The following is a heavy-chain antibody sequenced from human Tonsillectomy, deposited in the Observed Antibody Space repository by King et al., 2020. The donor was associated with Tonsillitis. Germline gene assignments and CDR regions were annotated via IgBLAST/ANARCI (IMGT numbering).Heavy chain of an antibody. V-gene: IGHV3-30*18. CDR3: AKAGDGWFGELPDY. Sequence: VQLVESGGGVVQPGRSLRLSCAASGFTFSSYGMHWVRQAPGKGLEWGAVISYDGSNKYYADSVKGRFTISRDNSKNTLYLQMKSLRAEDTAVYYCAKAGDGWFGELPDYWGQGTLVTVSS. J-gene: IGHJ4*02. D-gene: IGHD3-10*01. CDR2: ISYDGSNK. CDR1: GFTFSSYG.